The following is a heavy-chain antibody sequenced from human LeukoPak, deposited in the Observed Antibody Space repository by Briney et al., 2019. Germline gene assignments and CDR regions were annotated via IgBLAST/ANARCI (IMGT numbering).Heavy chain of an antibody. V-gene: IGHV3-53*05. CDR2: IYSGGST. J-gene: IGHJ5*02. CDR1: GFTVSSDY. Sequence: SGGSLRLSCAASGFTVSSDYMSWVRQTPGKGLEWVSVIYSGGSTYYADSVKGRFTISRDKSTNTVYLQMNRLRFEGTAMYYCARNWFDPWGQGTLVTVST. CDR3: ARNWFDP.